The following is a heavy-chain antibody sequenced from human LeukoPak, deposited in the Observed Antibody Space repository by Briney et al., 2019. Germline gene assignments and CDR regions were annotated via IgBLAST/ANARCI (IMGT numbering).Heavy chain of an antibody. CDR2: ISAYNCNT. CDR1: GYTFTSYG. Sequence: ASVTVSFQSSGYTFTSYGISWVRQAPAQGREGMGWISAYNCNTNYAQKLQGRLTMPTHTSTSTAHIDLRSLTSDEPAVFVCVRRMTMGRGVTPRLNWFDRWGEGTLVTVSS. V-gene: IGHV1-18*01. J-gene: IGHJ5*02. D-gene: IGHD3-10*01. CDR3: VRRMTMGRGVTPRLNWFDR.